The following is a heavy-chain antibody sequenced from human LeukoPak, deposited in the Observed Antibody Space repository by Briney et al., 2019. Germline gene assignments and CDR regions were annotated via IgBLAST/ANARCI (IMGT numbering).Heavy chain of an antibody. CDR1: GITFSRYR. CDR2: ISSSSSTI. Sequence: GGSLRLSCAASGITFSRYRMNWVRQAPGKGLEWVAYISSSSSTIYYADSVKGRFTISRDDAKNSLYLQMNSLRAEDTAVYYCARDKTEQWLVLEAFDIWGQGTVVTVSS. V-gene: IGHV3-48*01. D-gene: IGHD6-19*01. J-gene: IGHJ3*02. CDR3: ARDKTEQWLVLEAFDI.